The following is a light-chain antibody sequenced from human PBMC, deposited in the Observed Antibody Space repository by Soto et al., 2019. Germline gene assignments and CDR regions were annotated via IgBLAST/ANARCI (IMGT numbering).Light chain of an antibody. V-gene: IGLV1-40*01. CDR2: GNS. Sequence: QSVLTQPPSVSGAXGQRVXXXXTGSSSNIGANYGVHWYQHLPGTAPKLLIYGNSYRPSGVPDRFSGSKSGTSASLAITGLQTEDEADYYCQSYDSSLSCVVFGGGTKLTVL. CDR1: SSNIGANYG. J-gene: IGLJ2*01. CDR3: QSYDSSLSCVV.